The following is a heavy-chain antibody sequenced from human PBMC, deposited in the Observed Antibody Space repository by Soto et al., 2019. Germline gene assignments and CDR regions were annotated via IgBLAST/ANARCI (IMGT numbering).Heavy chain of an antibody. CDR1: GGSISSGGYY. CDR2: IYYSGST. Sequence: QVQLQESGPGLVKPSQTLSLTCTVSGGSISSGGYYWSWIRQHPGKGLEWIGYIYYSGSTYYNPSLRSRVTISVDTSKNQFSLKLSSVTAADTAVYYCARVGSGDSHNAFDIWGQGTMVTVSS. CDR3: ARVGSGDSHNAFDI. J-gene: IGHJ3*02. V-gene: IGHV4-31*03. D-gene: IGHD3-10*01.